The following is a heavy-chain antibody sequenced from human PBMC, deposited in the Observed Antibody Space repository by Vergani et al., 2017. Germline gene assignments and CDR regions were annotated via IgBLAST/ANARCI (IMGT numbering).Heavy chain of an antibody. D-gene: IGHD2-8*01. CDR1: GFTFSSYS. Sequence: EVQLVESGGGLVKPGGSLRLSCAASGFTFSSYSMNWVRQAPGKGLEWVSYISSSSTIYYADSVKGRFTISRDNAKNSLYLQMNSLRDEDTAVYYCARVPYCTNGVCYGMDVWGQGTTVTVSS. V-gene: IGHV3-48*02. J-gene: IGHJ6*02. CDR3: ARVPYCTNGVCYGMDV. CDR2: ISSSSTI.